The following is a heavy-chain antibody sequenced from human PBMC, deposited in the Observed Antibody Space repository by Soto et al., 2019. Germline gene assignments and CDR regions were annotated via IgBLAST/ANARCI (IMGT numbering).Heavy chain of an antibody. CDR3: ARETIGYCSGGSCYPYYYYYGMDV. Sequence: EVQLVESGGGLVQPGGSLRLSCAASGFTFSSYWMHWVRQAPGKGLVWVSRINSDVSSTSYADSVKGRFTISRDNAKNTVYLQMNSLRAEDTAVYYCARETIGYCSGGSCYPYYYYYGMDVWGQGTTVTVSS. CDR1: GFTFSSYW. V-gene: IGHV3-74*01. J-gene: IGHJ6*02. D-gene: IGHD2-15*01. CDR2: INSDVSST.